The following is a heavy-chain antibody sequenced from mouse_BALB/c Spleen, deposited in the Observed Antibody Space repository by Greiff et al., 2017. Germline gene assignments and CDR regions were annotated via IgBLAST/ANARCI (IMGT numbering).Heavy chain of an antibody. J-gene: IGHJ4*01. CDR1: GFTFSSYG. D-gene: IGHD2-10*02. V-gene: IGHV5-6*01. Sequence: DVQLVESGGDLVKPGGSLKLSCAASGFTFSSYGMSWVRQTPDKRLEWVATISSGGSYTYYPDSVKGRFTISRDNAKNTLYLQMSSLKSEDTAMYYCARQTVYGNSYAMDYWGQGTSVTVSS. CDR2: ISSGGSYT. CDR3: ARQTVYGNSYAMDY.